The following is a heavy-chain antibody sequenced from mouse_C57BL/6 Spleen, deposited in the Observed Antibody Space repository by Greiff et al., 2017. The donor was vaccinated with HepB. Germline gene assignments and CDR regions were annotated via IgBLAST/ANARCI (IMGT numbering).Heavy chain of an antibody. V-gene: IGHV14-3*01. CDR3: ARGGNYPAWFAY. CDR1: GFNIKNTY. Sequence: EVKVVESVAELVRPGASVKLSCTASGFNIKNTYMHWVKQSPEQGLEWIGRIDPANGNTKYAPKFQGKATITADTSSNTAYLQLSSLASEDTAIYYCARGGNYPAWFAYWGQGTLVTVSA. J-gene: IGHJ3*01. CDR2: IDPANGNT. D-gene: IGHD2-1*01.